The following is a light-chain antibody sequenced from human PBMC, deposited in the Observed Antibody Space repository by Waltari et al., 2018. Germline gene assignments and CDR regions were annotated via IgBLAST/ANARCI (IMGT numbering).Light chain of an antibody. Sequence: QSVLTQPPSASGAPGQEVSISCSGGSTTLTNYVFWYQQFPGTAPKLIVYQDYVRPSGVPDRFSASKSGTSASLAISGLRSDDEADYYCATWDDSLNGWVFGGGTKLTVL. J-gene: IGLJ3*02. CDR1: STTLTNY. CDR3: ATWDDSLNGWV. V-gene: IGLV1-47*01. CDR2: QDY.